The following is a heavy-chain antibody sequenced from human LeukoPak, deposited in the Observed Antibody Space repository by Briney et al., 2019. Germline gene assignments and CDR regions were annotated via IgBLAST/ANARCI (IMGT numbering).Heavy chain of an antibody. D-gene: IGHD3-16*02. CDR2: IISGSGGST. CDR1: GFTFSSYA. J-gene: IGHJ4*02. CDR3: AKAYYDYVWGSYRFRNLYYFDY. Sequence: PGGSLRLSCAASGFTFSSYAMSWVRQAPGKGLEWVSAIISGSGGSTYYADSVKGRFTISRDNSKNTLYLQMNSLRAEDTAVYYCAKAYYDYVWGSYRFRNLYYFDYWGQGNLVTVSS. V-gene: IGHV3-23*01.